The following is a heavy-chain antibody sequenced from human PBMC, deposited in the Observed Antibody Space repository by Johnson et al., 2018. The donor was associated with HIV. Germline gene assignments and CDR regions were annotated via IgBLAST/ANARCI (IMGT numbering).Heavy chain of an antibody. V-gene: IGHV3-20*04. Sequence: VQLVESGGYVVRPGGSLRLSCAASGFTFDDYDMTWVRQAPGKGLEWVSGIHWNAGNTGYVDSVKGRFTISRDNAKNSLYLQMNSLRAEDMALYYCARRSGTWDAFDIWGQGTMVTVSS. D-gene: IGHD1-26*01. J-gene: IGHJ3*02. CDR3: ARRSGTWDAFDI. CDR1: GFTFDDYD. CDR2: IHWNAGNT.